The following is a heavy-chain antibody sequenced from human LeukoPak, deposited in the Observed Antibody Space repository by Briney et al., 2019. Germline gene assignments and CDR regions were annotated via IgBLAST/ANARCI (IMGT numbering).Heavy chain of an antibody. V-gene: IGHV4-59*08. CDR2: VYQTGDT. CDR1: GGSMNNYY. J-gene: IGHJ4*02. D-gene: IGHD6-19*01. CDR3: ARHPFSAPFDY. Sequence: SETLSLTCIVSGGSMNNYYWSWFRQPPGKGLEWIAYVYQTGDTRYNPSLKSRVSISLDMSKNQFSLKVSSVTATDTAVYYCARHPFSAPFDYWGQGILVTVSS.